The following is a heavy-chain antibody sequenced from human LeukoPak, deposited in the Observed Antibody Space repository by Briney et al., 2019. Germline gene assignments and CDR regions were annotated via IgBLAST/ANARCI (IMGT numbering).Heavy chain of an antibody. Sequence: SVKVSCKSSGGTFSIYAIYWVRQAPGQGLEWMGRIIPIFGIANYAQKFQGRVTITADKSTSTAYMELSSLRSEDTAVYYCARVRGYYYDSSGFSLDYWGQGTLVTVSS. CDR3: ARVRGYYYDSSGFSLDY. D-gene: IGHD3-22*01. V-gene: IGHV1-69*04. J-gene: IGHJ4*02. CDR1: GGTFSIYA. CDR2: IIPIFGIA.